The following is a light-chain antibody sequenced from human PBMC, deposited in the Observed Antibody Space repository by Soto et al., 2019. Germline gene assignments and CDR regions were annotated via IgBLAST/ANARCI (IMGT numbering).Light chain of an antibody. J-gene: IGKJ5*01. Sequence: EIVMTQSPATLSVSPGEGATLSCRASQSVSRNLAWYQQKPGQPPRLLIYGASSRATGIPARFSGSGSGTDFTLTISSLEPEDFAVYYCQQRFNWQVTFGQGTRLEIK. CDR3: QQRFNWQVT. CDR2: GAS. V-gene: IGKV3D-11*02. CDR1: QSVSRN.